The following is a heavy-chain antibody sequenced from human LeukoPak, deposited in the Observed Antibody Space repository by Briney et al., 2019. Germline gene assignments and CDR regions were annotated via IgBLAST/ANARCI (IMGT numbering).Heavy chain of an antibody. CDR2: ISSSGSTI. CDR1: GFTFSDYY. CDR3: ARDLSLYGDYESDH. J-gene: IGHJ4*02. D-gene: IGHD4-17*01. V-gene: IGHV3-11*01. Sequence: GGSLRLSCAASGFTFSDYYMSWIRQAPGKGLEWVSYISSSGSTIYYADPVKGRFTISRDNAKNSLYLQMNSLRAEDTAVYYCARDLSLYGDYESDHWGQGTLVTVSS.